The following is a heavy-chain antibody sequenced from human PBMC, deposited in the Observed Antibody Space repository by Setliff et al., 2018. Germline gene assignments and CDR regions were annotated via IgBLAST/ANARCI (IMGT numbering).Heavy chain of an antibody. Sequence: GASVKVSCKASGYTLRNYAFAWVRQAPGQGLEWVGWISVYNGDTNYAQKFQGRVTLPTDTSTSTAYMELRSLTSDDSAFYYCARAPSVELVTIRTNSWFTYWGQGTLVTVSS. CDR2: ISVYNGDT. D-gene: IGHD5-18*01. CDR3: ARAPSVELVTIRTNSWFTY. J-gene: IGHJ4*02. CDR1: GYTLRNYA. V-gene: IGHV1-18*01.